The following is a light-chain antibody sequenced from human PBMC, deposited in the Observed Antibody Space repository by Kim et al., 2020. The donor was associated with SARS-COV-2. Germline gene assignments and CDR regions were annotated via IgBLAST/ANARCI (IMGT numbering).Light chain of an antibody. J-gene: IGKJ1*01. CDR1: QSVMSN. V-gene: IGKV3-15*01. CDR3: QQYYSTPRT. CDR2: GAS. Sequence: IVMTQSPATLSVSPGERATLSCRASQSVMSNLAWYQQKPGQAPRLLIYGASTRATGIPARFSGSGSGTDFTLTISSLQAEDVAVYYCQQYYSTPRTFGQGTKVDIK.